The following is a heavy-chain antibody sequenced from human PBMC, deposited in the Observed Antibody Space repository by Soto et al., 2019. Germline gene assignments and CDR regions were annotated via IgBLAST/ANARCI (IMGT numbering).Heavy chain of an antibody. J-gene: IGHJ6*03. V-gene: IGHV3-23*01. CDR3: AKGEADYYYYMDV. Sequence: GGSLRLSCTASGFRLSNYAMSWVRQAPGKGLEWVSGISGRGSSPYYADSVKGRFTISRDNSKNTLYLQMNSLRAEDTAVYYCAKGEADYYYYMDVWGKGTTVTVSS. CDR2: ISGRGSSP. CDR1: GFRLSNYA. D-gene: IGHD6-13*01.